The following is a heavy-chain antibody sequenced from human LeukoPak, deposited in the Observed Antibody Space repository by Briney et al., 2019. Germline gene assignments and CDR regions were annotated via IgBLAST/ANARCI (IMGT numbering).Heavy chain of an antibody. D-gene: IGHD2-21*01. CDR2: MDENGNEI. V-gene: IGHV3-7*01. J-gene: IGHJ4*02. CDR3: ARPRGCGTSRCNNFDY. CDR1: GFIFSDFS. Sequence: GGSLRLSCAVSGFIFSDFSMSWVRQTPGKGLEWVAKMDENGNEIFYVDSVKGRFTISRDNAKNSLYLQMNRLRADDTAVYYCARPRGCGTSRCNNFDYWGQGTLVTVSS.